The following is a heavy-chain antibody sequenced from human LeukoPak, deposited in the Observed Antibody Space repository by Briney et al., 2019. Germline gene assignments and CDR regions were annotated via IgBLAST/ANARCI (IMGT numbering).Heavy chain of an antibody. V-gene: IGHV3-21*01. Sequence: GVSLTLSCAVSGFSINNYWMHWLRQAPGQGLEWVSSISSSSSYIYYADSVKGRFTISRDNATNSLYLQMNSLRAKATAVYYCARAVLVGYRLGYWGQGTLVTVSS. D-gene: IGHD1-26*01. CDR2: ISSSSSYI. CDR1: GFSINNYW. J-gene: IGHJ4*02. CDR3: ARAVLVGYRLGY.